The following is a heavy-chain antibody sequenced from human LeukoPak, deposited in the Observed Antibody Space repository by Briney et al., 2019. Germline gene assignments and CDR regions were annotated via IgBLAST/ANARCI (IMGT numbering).Heavy chain of an antibody. CDR3: ARDGPGWSRNY. Sequence: GGSLRLSCATSGFSFSPYSMTWIRQAPVKGLEWVSTITSSSSSIYYSDSLKGRFTVSRDDAKNSLYLQMNSLGAEDTAVYYCARDGPGWSRNYWGQGTLVTVSS. D-gene: IGHD2-15*01. V-gene: IGHV3-21*01. J-gene: IGHJ4*02. CDR2: ITSSSSSI. CDR1: GFSFSPYS.